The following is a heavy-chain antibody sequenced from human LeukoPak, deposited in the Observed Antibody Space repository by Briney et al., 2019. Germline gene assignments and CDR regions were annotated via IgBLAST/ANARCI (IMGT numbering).Heavy chain of an antibody. D-gene: IGHD3-22*01. J-gene: IGHJ4*02. CDR2: ISAYNGNT. CDR1: GYTFTSYG. Sequence: ASVKVSCKASGYTFTSYGISWVRQAPGQGLEWMGWISAYNGNTNYAQKLQGRVTMTTDTSTSTAYMELRSLRSDDTAVYCCASQTDYYDSSGYYDYWGQGTLVTVSS. CDR3: ASQTDYYDSSGYYDY. V-gene: IGHV1-18*01.